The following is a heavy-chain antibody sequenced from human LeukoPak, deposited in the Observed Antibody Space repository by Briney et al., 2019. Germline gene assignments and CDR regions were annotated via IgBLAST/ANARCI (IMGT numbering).Heavy chain of an antibody. CDR2: IIPIFGTA. J-gene: IGHJ6*03. CDR1: GGTFSSYA. V-gene: IGHV1-69*06. Sequence: GASVTVSCKASGGTFSSYAISWVRQAPGQGLEWMGGIIPIFGTANYAQKFQGRVTITADKSTSTAYMELSSLRSEDTAVYYCASFLSGNCSGGSCYITYDFYYYYMDVWGKGTTVTVSS. CDR3: ASFLSGNCSGGSCYITYDFYYYYMDV. D-gene: IGHD2-15*01.